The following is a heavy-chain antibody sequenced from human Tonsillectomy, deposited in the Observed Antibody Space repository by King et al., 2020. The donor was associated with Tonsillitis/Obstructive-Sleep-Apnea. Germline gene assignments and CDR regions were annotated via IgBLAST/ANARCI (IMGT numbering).Heavy chain of an antibody. D-gene: IGHD3-10*01. CDR1: GITFSSYA. Sequence: VQLVESGGGLVQPGGSLRLSCAASGITFSSYAMSWVRQSPGKVLEWVPTISGGGGSTYDAASVKGRVTISRDNSKNTLYLQMNSLRAEDTAVYYCAKAMVQGIIITIFDYWGQGTLVTVSS. J-gene: IGHJ4*02. CDR3: AKAMVQGIIITIFDY. V-gene: IGHV3-23*04. CDR2: ISGGGGST.